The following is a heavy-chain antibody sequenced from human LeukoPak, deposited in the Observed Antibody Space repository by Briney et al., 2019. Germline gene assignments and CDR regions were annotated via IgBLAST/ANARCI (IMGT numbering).Heavy chain of an antibody. V-gene: IGHV3-15*07. Sequence: GGSLRLSCAASGFTFNNAWMNWVRQAPGKGLEWVGRIKKRSDGGTTDYAAPVKGRFIISRDDSQDTLYLQMNTLKTEDTAVYYCTRDWYHAFDFWGQGTVVTVSS. D-gene: IGHD3-9*01. CDR1: GFTFNNAW. CDR2: IKKRSDGGTT. J-gene: IGHJ3*01. CDR3: TRDWYHAFDF.